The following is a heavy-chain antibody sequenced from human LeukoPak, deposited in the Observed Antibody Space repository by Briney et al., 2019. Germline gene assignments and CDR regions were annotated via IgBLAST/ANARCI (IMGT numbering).Heavy chain of an antibody. J-gene: IGHJ4*02. CDR2: IDYSGST. CDR3: ARGLYSIVDY. D-gene: IGHD2-8*01. V-gene: IGHV4-31*03. CDR1: GGSISSGGYY. Sequence: PSQTLSLTCTVSGGSISSGGYYWSWIRQHPGKGLEWMGYIDYSGSTYYNPSLKSRVTIPRDTSKNQFSLKLSSVTAADTAVYYCARGLYSIVDYWGQGTLVTVSS.